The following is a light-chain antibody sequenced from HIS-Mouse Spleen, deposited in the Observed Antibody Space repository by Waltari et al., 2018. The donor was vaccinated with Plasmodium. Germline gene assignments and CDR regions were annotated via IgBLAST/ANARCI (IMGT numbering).Light chain of an antibody. V-gene: IGKV1-8*01. CDR2: AAS. J-gene: IGKJ4*01. CDR3: QQYYSYPLT. Sequence: IRMTQSPSYFSASTGDRVTITCRASQGISSYLAWYQQKPGKAPKLLIYAASTLQSGVPSRFSGSGSGTDFTLTISCLQSEDFATYYCQQYYSYPLTFGGGTKVEIK. CDR1: QGISSY.